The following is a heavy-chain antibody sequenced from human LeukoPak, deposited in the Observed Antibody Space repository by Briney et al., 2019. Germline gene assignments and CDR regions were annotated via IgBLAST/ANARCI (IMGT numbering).Heavy chain of an antibody. Sequence: GRSLRLSCAASGFTFSSYGMHWVRQAPGKGLEWVAVILYDGSNKYYADSVKGRFTISRDNSKNTLYLQMNSLRAEDTAVYYCAKASMIVVAPHDAFDIWGQGTMVTVSS. D-gene: IGHD3-22*01. CDR2: ILYDGSNK. CDR1: GFTFSSYG. V-gene: IGHV3-30*18. CDR3: AKASMIVVAPHDAFDI. J-gene: IGHJ3*02.